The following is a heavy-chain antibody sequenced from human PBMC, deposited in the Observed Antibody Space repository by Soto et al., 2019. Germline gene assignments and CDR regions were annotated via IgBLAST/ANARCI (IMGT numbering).Heavy chain of an antibody. CDR3: ARGRLGTYYFDY. D-gene: IGHD1-1*01. CDR2: IYYSGST. Sequence: SETLSLTCTVSGGSISSGDYYWSWIRQPPGKGLEWIGYIYYSGSTYYNPSLKSRVTISVDTSKNQFSLKLSSVTAADTAVYSCARGRLGTYYFDYWGQGTLVTVSS. J-gene: IGHJ4*02. CDR1: GGSISSGDYY. V-gene: IGHV4-30-4*01.